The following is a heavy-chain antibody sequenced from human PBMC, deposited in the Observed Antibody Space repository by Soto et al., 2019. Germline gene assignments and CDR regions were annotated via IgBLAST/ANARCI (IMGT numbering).Heavy chain of an antibody. D-gene: IGHD4-17*01. CDR3: NTDSRTTVPEVSFDF. CDR2: IGSQSDGGSG. V-gene: IGHV3-15*07. Sequence: PGGSLRLSCPASAFTFHNAWINWVRQPPGGGLEWVGRIGSQSDGGSGDYAAHVKGRFVVSRDDSKNMVYLQMNSLKIEDTAVYYCNTDSRTTVPEVSFDFWGHGTLVTVSS. CDR1: AFTFHNAW. J-gene: IGHJ4*01.